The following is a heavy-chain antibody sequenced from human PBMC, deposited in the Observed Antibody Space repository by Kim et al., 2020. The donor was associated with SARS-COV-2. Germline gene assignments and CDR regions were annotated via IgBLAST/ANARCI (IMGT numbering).Heavy chain of an antibody. V-gene: IGHV4-39*01. CDR1: GGSISSSSYY. J-gene: IGHJ3*02. D-gene: IGHD3-22*01. CDR3: ATFSIARYSSGYRLDAFDI. CDR2: IYYSGST. Sequence: SETLSLTCTVSGGSISSSSYYWGWIRQPPGKGLEWIGSIYYSGSTYYNPSLKSRVTISVDTSKNQFSLKLSSVTAADTAVYYCATFSIARYSSGYRLDAFDIWGQGTMVTVSS.